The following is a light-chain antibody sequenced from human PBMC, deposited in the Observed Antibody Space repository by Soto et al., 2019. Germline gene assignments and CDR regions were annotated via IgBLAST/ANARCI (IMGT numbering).Light chain of an antibody. CDR1: QSVSSY. CDR2: DAS. V-gene: IGKV3-11*01. CDR3: QQRSNWPPWT. J-gene: IGKJ1*01. Sequence: EIVLTQSPATLSLSPGERATLSCRASQSVSSYLAWYHQKPGQAPRLLIYDASNRATGIPARFSGSGSGTDFTLTIRSLEPADFAVYYCQQRSNWPPWTFGQGTKVEIK.